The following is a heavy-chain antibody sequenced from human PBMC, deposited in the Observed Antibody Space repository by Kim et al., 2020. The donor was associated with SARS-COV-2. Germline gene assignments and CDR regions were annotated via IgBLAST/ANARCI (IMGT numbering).Heavy chain of an antibody. Sequence: SETLSLTCAVYGGSFSGYYWSWIRQPPGKGLEWIGEINHSGSTNYNPSLKSRVTISVDTSKNQFSLKLSSVTAADTAVYYCARGGYCSSTSCHGWFDPWGQGILVTVSS. CDR1: GGSFSGYY. CDR3: ARGGYCSSTSCHGWFDP. CDR2: INHSGST. V-gene: IGHV4-34*01. D-gene: IGHD2-2*01. J-gene: IGHJ5*02.